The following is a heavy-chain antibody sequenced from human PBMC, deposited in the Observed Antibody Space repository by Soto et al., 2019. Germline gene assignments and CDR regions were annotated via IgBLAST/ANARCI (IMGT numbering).Heavy chain of an antibody. CDR3: ARKLVYSWLDP. CDR2: IYYSGST. J-gene: IGHJ5*02. Sequence: SETLSLTCTVSGGSISSYYWSWIRQPPGKGLEWIGYIYYSGSTNYNPSLKSRVTISVDTSKNQFSLKLSSVTAADTAVYYCARKLVYSWLDPWGQGTLVTVSS. V-gene: IGHV4-59*01. CDR1: GGSISSYY. D-gene: IGHD6-6*01.